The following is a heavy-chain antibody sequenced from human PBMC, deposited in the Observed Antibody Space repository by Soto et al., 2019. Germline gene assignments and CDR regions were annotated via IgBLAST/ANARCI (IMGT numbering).Heavy chain of an antibody. D-gene: IGHD7-27*01. CDR1: GLIFSSYA. J-gene: IGHJ6*02. CDR2: VSYDGDTK. Sequence: QVHLVESGGGVVQPGRSLRLSCAASGLIFSSYAMYWVRQAPGKGLEWVAVVSYDGDTKYYADSVKGRFTISRDNSKSTLFLQMDSLRAEDTAVYYCAKDGGGELGSYYYGMDVWGQGTTVTVSS. CDR3: AKDGGGELGSYYYGMDV. V-gene: IGHV3-30*18.